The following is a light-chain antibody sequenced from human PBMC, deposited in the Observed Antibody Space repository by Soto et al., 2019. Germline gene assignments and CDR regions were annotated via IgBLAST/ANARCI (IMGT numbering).Light chain of an antibody. J-gene: IGLJ1*01. CDR1: SSNIGSRY. CDR3: AAWDDSLRDYG. Sequence: QSVVTQPPSASGTPGQRVTISCSGSSSNIGSRYVYWYQQQLPGTAPKLLMYRNNQRPSGVPDRFSGSKSGTSASPAISGLQSEDEADYYCAAWDDSLRDYGFGTGTKLTVL. CDR2: RNN. V-gene: IGLV1-47*01.